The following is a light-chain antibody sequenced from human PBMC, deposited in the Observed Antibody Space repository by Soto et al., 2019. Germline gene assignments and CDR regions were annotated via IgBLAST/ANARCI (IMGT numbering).Light chain of an antibody. CDR3: QKYSSVPV. V-gene: IGKV1-27*01. Sequence: DIQMTQSPTSLSASVGDRVTITCRASQGIRNFVAWYQQKPGKAPKLLIYAASTLQSGVPSRFSVSGSGTDFTLTSNGLQPEDVATYSCQKYSSVPVFGPGTKVEIK. J-gene: IGKJ3*01. CDR1: QGIRNF. CDR2: AAS.